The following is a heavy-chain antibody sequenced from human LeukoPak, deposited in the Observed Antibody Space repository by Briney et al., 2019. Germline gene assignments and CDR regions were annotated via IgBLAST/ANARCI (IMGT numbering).Heavy chain of an antibody. J-gene: IGHJ4*02. V-gene: IGHV3-48*02. D-gene: IGHD1-26*01. CDR1: GFTFSDHP. CDR3: ARDRPPVGAIDY. Sequence: GGSLRLSCAASGFTFSDHPMNWVRQAPGEGLEWVSYISGGSDSIYYADSVEGRFTISRDNAKNSLYLQMNSLRDEDTAVYFCARDRPPVGAIDYWGQGTLVTVSS. CDR2: ISGGSDSI.